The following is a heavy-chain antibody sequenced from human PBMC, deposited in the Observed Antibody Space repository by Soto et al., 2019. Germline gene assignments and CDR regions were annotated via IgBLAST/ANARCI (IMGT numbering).Heavy chain of an antibody. J-gene: IGHJ6*02. CDR3: ARVSNSRGKTNYYGMDV. CDR2: IYYSGST. D-gene: IGHD6-13*01. V-gene: IGHV4-59*01. Sequence: QVQLQESGPGLVKPSETLSLTCTVSGGSISSYYWSWIRQPPGKGLEWIGYIYYSGSTNYNPSLKSRVTISVDTSKTQFSLKLSSVTAADTAVYYCARVSNSRGKTNYYGMDVWGQGTTVTVSS. CDR1: GGSISSYY.